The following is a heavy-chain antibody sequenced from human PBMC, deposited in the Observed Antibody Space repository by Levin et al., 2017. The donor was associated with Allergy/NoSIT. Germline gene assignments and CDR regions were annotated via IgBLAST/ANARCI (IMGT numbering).Heavy chain of an antibody. V-gene: IGHV3-74*01. J-gene: IGHJ4*02. Sequence: GGSLRLSCAASGFTFSSYWMHWVRQAPGKGLVWVSRINSDGSSTSYADSVKGRFTISRDNAKNTLYLQMNSLRAEDTAVYYCARDGEEEYSSGWYEGTFDYWGQGTLVTVSS. CDR3: ARDGEEEYSSGWYEGTFDY. CDR2: INSDGSST. D-gene: IGHD6-19*01. CDR1: GFTFSSYW.